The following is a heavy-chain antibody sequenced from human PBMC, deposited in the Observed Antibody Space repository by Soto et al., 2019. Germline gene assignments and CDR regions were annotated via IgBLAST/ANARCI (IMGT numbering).Heavy chain of an antibody. J-gene: IGHJ6*02. Sequence: QPGGSLRLSCAASGFTFSSYEMNWVRQAPGKGLEWVSYISSSGSTIYYADSVKGRFTISIDNAKNSLYLQMNSLRAEDTAGYYCARDQGCSSTSCYKRGYYYYGMDVWGQGTTVTVSS. CDR1: GFTFSSYE. CDR2: ISSSGSTI. D-gene: IGHD2-2*02. CDR3: ARDQGCSSTSCYKRGYYYYGMDV. V-gene: IGHV3-48*03.